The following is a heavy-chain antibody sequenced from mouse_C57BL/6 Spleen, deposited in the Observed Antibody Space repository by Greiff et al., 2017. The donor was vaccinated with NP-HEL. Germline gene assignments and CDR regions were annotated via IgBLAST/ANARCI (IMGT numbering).Heavy chain of an antibody. CDR1: GFTFNTYA. J-gene: IGHJ4*01. Sequence: EVQLVESGGGLVQPKGSLKLSCAASGFTFNTYAMHWVRQAPGKGLEWVARIRSKSSNYATYYADSVKDRFTISRDDSQSMLYLQMNNLKTEDTAMYYCVRDRAYYSNYEDYAMDYWGQGTSVTVSS. CDR3: VRDRAYYSNYEDYAMDY. CDR2: IRSKSSNYAT. D-gene: IGHD2-5*01. V-gene: IGHV10-3*01.